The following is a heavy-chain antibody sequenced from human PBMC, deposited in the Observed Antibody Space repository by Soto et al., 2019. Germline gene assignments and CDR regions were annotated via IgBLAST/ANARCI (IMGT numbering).Heavy chain of an antibody. V-gene: IGHV4-39*01. CDR3: ARQGPITAMVWDY. CDR2: IYYSGST. D-gene: IGHD5-18*01. J-gene: IGHJ4*02. CDR1: GGSISSSSYY. Sequence: PSETLSLTCTVSGGSISSSSYYWGWIRQPPGKGLEWIGSIYYSGSTYYNPSLKSRVTISVDTSKNQFSLKLSSVTAADTAVYYCARQGPITAMVWDYWGQGTLVTVSS.